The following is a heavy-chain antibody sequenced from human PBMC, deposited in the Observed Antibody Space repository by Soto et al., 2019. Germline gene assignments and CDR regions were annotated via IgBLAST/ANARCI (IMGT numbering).Heavy chain of an antibody. J-gene: IGHJ1*01. CDR1: GFSLSTSGVG. D-gene: IGHD4-17*01. CDR2: IYWDDDK. Sequence: QITLKESGPTLVKPTQTLTLTCTFSGFSLSTSGVGVAWIRQPPGKALEWLALIYWDDDKRYSPSLKSRLTITKDTSKNRVVLTMTNMDPVDTATYYCAHRRLPSTVTTSAEYFQHWGQGTLVTVSS. V-gene: IGHV2-5*02. CDR3: AHRRLPSTVTTSAEYFQH.